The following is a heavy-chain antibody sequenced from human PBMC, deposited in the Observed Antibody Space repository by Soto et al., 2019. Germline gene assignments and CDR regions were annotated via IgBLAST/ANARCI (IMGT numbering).Heavy chain of an antibody. J-gene: IGHJ6*02. CDR3: AKRLVYQYYYGLDV. V-gene: IGHV3-23*01. Sequence: GGSLRLSCAASGFTFSSYAMSWVRQAPGKGLEWISGISASGGSSYYADSVKGRSTISRDNDKSTLFLQMNSLRAEDTAVYSCAKRLVYQYYYGLDVWGQGTTVTVSS. D-gene: IGHD2-2*01. CDR1: GFTFSSYA. CDR2: ISASGGSS.